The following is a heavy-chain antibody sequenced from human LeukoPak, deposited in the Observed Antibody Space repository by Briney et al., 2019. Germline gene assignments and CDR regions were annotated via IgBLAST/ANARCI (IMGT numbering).Heavy chain of an antibody. CDR2: ISAYNGNT. Sequence: ASVKVSCKASGYTFTSYGISWVRQAPGQGLEWMGWISAYNGNTNYAQKLQGRVTMTTDTSTSTAYMELRSMRSDDTAVYYCATTGLLDYDILTGYPPSDYWGQGPLVTVSS. J-gene: IGHJ4*02. CDR1: GYTFTSYG. CDR3: ATTGLLDYDILTGYPPSDY. D-gene: IGHD3-9*01. V-gene: IGHV1-18*01.